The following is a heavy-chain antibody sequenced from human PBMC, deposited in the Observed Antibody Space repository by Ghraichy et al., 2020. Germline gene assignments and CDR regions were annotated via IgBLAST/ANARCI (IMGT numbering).Heavy chain of an antibody. CDR1: GGSISSGGYS. J-gene: IGHJ2*01. D-gene: IGHD3-16*01. V-gene: IGHV4-30-2*01. CDR3: ARDLGPGWYFDL. CDR2: IYHSGST. Sequence: SQTLSLTCAVSGGSISSGGYSWSWIRQPPGKGLEWIEYIYHSGSTYYNPSLKSRVTISVDRSKNQFSLKLSSVTAADTAVYYCARDLGPGWYFDLWGRGTLVTVSS.